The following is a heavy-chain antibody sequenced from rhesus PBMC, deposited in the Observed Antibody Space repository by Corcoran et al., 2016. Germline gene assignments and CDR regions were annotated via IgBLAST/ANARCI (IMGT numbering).Heavy chain of an antibody. J-gene: IGHJ4*01. V-gene: IGHV3S18*01. Sequence: EVRLVESGGGLAKPGGSLRLSCAASGFTFSNYAIHWVRQAPGKGLEWVSGISYTGGSTYYADSVKGRFTISRENAKNTLYLQMDSLRAEDTAVYYCARDEGSSPLYYFDYWGQGVLVTVSS. D-gene: IGHD4-29*01. CDR1: GFTFSNYA. CDR3: ARDEGSSPLYYFDY. CDR2: ISYTGGST.